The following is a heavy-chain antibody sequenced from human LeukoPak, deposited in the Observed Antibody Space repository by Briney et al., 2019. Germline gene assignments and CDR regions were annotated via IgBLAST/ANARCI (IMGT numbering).Heavy chain of an antibody. D-gene: IGHD3-22*01. V-gene: IGHV3-30*02. CDR3: AKDLYYYDSSGQSFDY. J-gene: IGHJ4*02. CDR2: IRYDGSNK. CDR1: AFTFSRYG. Sequence: GGSLRLSCAASAFTFSRYGMHWVRQAPGKGLEGVAFIRYDGSNKYYADSVKGRFTISRDNSKNTLYLQMNSLRAEDTAVYYCAKDLYYYDSSGQSFDYWGQGTLVTVSS.